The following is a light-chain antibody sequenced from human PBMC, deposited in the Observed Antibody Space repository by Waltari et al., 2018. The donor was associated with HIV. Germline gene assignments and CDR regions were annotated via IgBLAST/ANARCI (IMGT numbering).Light chain of an antibody. CDR2: AAS. V-gene: IGKV1-39*01. Sequence: DIQMTQSPSSLSASVGDRVTITCRASQSIADYLNWYQQKPGRAPRLLIYAASSLQRGVPSRFSGSGSGTHFTLTISSLQPEDFATYYCQQSYSTLMYTFGQGTKLDIK. CDR3: QQSYSTLMYT. CDR1: QSIADY. J-gene: IGKJ2*01.